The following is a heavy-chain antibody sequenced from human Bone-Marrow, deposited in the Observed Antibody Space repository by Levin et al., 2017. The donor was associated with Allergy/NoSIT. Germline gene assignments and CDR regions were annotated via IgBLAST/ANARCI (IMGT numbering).Heavy chain of an antibody. J-gene: IGHJ3*02. V-gene: IGHV3-74*01. CDR1: GFTFSSFW. CDR3: ARDPLGDPGRAFDI. CDR2: INSDGSAT. Sequence: GASVKVSCAASGFTFSSFWMHWVRQAPGKGLLWVSRINSDGSATNYADSVKGRFTISRDNTKNTLYLQMNSLRADDTAVYYCARDPLGDPGRAFDIWGQGTMVTVSS. D-gene: IGHD1-26*01.